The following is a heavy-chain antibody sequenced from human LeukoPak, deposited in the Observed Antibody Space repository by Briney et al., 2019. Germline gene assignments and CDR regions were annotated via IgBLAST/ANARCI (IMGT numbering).Heavy chain of an antibody. CDR3: AKGNAYSDYYMDV. J-gene: IGHJ6*03. D-gene: IGHD1-1*01. V-gene: IGHV3-43*01. CDR1: GFTFSSYS. CDR2: ISWDGVST. Sequence: GGSLRLSCAASGFTFSSYSIHWVRHAPGKGLEWASFISWDGVSTYYADSVKGRFTISRDNSKNSLYLQMNSLRTEDTALYYCAKGNAYSDYYMDVWGKGTTVTVSS.